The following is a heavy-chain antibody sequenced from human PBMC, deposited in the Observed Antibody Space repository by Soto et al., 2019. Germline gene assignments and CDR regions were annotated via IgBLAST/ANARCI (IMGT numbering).Heavy chain of an antibody. CDR2: IHPSGST. CDR1: DGSLSDNY. Sequence: QVHLQQWGAGLLKPSETLSLTCAVYDGSLSDNYYTWTRQSPGKGLEWIGEIHPSGSTFYNPSLPTRVTLSQDTSKKHFSRNLISVTAADTGEYYCSTGSDAYKGGRPWGQGTLVPVSS. D-gene: IGHD1-1*01. CDR3: STGSDAYKGGRP. J-gene: IGHJ5*02. V-gene: IGHV4-34*02.